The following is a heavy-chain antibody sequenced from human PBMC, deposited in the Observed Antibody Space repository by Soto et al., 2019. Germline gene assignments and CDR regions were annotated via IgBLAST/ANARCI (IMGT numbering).Heavy chain of an antibody. Sequence: ASVKVSCKASGYTFRNFGISWVRQAPGQGLEWMGWISAYNANANYAQKFQGRLTMTADTSTSTAYMELRSLRSDDSAVYYCASENSYFDYWGQGTLVTVSS. V-gene: IGHV1-18*01. CDR2: ISAYNANA. CDR1: GYTFRNFG. J-gene: IGHJ4*02. CDR3: ASENSYFDY.